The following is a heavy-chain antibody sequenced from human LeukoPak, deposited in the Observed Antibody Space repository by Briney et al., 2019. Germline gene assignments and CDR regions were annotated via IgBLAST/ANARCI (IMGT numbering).Heavy chain of an antibody. V-gene: IGHV4-39*01. D-gene: IGHD2-2*02. CDR2: IYYSGTT. J-gene: IGHJ6*02. CDR3: ARLDCSSTSCYINYGMDV. Sequence: SETLSLTCTVSGASIINSNYCWGWIRQPPGKGLEWIGSIYYSGTTHYNPSLKSRITISVDTSKNQFSLKLSSVTAADTAVYYCARLDCSSTSCYINYGMDVWGQGTTVTVSS. CDR1: GASIINSNYC.